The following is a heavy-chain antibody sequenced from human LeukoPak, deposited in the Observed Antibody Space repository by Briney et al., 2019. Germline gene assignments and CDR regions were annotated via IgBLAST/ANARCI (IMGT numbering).Heavy chain of an antibody. D-gene: IGHD3-10*01. V-gene: IGHV3-23*01. CDR3: AKDLVWFREPGDY. CDR2: ISGSGGST. J-gene: IGHJ4*02. Sequence: GGSLRLSCAASGFTFSSYAMSWVRRAPGKGLEWVSAISGSGGSTYYADSVKGRFTISRDNSKNTLYLQMNSLRAEDTAVYYCAKDLVWFREPGDYWGQGTLVTVSS. CDR1: GFTFSSYA.